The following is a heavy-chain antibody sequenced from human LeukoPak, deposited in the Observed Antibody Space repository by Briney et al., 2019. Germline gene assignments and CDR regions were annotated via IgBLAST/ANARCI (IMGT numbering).Heavy chain of an antibody. V-gene: IGHV1-69*04. CDR3: ARVEIAARLGWYFDL. D-gene: IGHD6-6*01. CDR1: GGTFSSYA. CDR2: IIPIFGIA. Sequence: SVKVSCKASGGTFSSYAISWVRQAPGQGLEWMGRIIPIFGIANYAQKFQGRVTITADKSTSTAYLELSSLRSEDTAVYYCARVEIAARLGWYFDLWGRGTLVTVSS. J-gene: IGHJ2*01.